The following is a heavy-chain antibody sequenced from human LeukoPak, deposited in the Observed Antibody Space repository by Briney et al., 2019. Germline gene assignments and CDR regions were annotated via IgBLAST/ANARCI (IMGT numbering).Heavy chain of an antibody. D-gene: IGHD2-2*01. Sequence: SETLSLTCTVSGGSISSYYWSWIRQPAGKGLEWIGRIYTSGSTNYNPSLKSRVTMSVDTSKNQFSLKLSSVTAADTAVYYCAGCYCSSTSCYNWFDPWGQGTLVTVSS. CDR3: AGCYCSSTSCYNWFDP. CDR1: GGSISSYY. CDR2: IYTSGST. J-gene: IGHJ5*02. V-gene: IGHV4-4*07.